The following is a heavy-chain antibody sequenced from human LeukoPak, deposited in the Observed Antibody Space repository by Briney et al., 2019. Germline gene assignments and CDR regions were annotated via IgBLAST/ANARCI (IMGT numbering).Heavy chain of an antibody. J-gene: IGHJ5*02. CDR1: GFTFISYW. D-gene: IGHD2-15*01. Sequence: GGSLRLSCAASGFTFISYWMRWVRQAPGKGLVWVSRVNADGSSTSYADSVKGRFTISRDNAENTLYLQMNSLRAEDTAVYYCARVGVGSYNWFDPWGQGSMVTVSS. CDR2: VNADGSST. CDR3: ARVGVGSYNWFDP. V-gene: IGHV3-74*01.